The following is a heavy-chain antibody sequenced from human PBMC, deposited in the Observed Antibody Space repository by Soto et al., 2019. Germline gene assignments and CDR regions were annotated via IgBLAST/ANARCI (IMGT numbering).Heavy chain of an antibody. CDR1: GGSISSGGYY. V-gene: IGHV4-31*03. J-gene: IGHJ6*03. D-gene: IGHD3-10*01. Sequence: SETLSLTCTVSGGSISSGGYYWSWIRQHPGKGLEWIGYIYYSGSTYYNPSLKSRVTISVDTSKNQFSLKLSSVTAADTAVYYCARDRKYYYGSGRPYYMDVWGKGTTVTVSS. CDR3: ARDRKYYYGSGRPYYMDV. CDR2: IYYSGST.